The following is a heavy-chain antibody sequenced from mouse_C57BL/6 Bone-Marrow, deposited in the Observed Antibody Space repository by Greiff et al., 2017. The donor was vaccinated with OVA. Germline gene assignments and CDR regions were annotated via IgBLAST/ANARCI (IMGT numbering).Heavy chain of an antibody. CDR2: INPSSGYT. J-gene: IGHJ3*01. Sequence: VQLQQSGAELARPGASVKMSCKASGYTFTSYTMHWVKQRPGQGLEWIGYINPSSGYTKYNQKFKDKATLTADKSSSTAYMQLSSLTSEDSAVYYCARNHYCSSSWFAYWGQGTLVTVSA. D-gene: IGHD1-1*01. CDR3: ARNHYCSSSWFAY. CDR1: GYTFTSYT. V-gene: IGHV1-4*01.